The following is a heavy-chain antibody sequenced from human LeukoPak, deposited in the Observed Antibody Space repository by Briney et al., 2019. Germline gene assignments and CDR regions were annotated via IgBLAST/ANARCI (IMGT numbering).Heavy chain of an antibody. V-gene: IGHV4-30-4*01. CDR2: IYYSGST. Sequence: SETLSLTCTVSGGSISSGDYYWSWIRQPPGKGLEWIGYIYYSGSTYYNPSLKSRVTISVDTSKNQFSLKLSSVTAADTAVYYCARPRVPVAGTRWFDPWGQGALVTVSS. CDR3: ARPRVPVAGTRWFDP. J-gene: IGHJ5*02. CDR1: GGSISSGDYY. D-gene: IGHD6-19*01.